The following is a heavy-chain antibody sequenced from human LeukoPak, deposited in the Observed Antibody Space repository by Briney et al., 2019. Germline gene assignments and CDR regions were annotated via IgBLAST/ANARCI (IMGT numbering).Heavy chain of an antibody. V-gene: IGHV3-33*06. Sequence: GRSLRLSCAASGFTFSSYNMHWVRQAPGKGLEWVAVIWYDGSNKYYADSVKGRFTISRDSSKNTVYLEMNSLRAEDTAVYHCAKDAGSDYDFWSGPTYYMDVWGKGTTVTVSS. CDR2: IWYDGSNK. CDR3: AKDAGSDYDFWSGPTYYMDV. D-gene: IGHD3-3*01. J-gene: IGHJ6*03. CDR1: GFTFSSYN.